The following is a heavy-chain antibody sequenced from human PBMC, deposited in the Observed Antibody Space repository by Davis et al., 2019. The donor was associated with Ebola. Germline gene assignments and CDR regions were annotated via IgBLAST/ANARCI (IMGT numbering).Heavy chain of an antibody. CDR1: GGSISSSSYY. Sequence: MPSETLSLTCTVSGGSISSSSYYWGWIRQPPGKGLEWIGSIYYSGSTYYNPSLKSRVTISVDTSKNQFSLKLSSVTAADTAVYYCARHGRSGGWYYFDYWGQGTLVTVSS. D-gene: IGHD6-19*01. CDR3: ARHGRSGGWYYFDY. J-gene: IGHJ4*02. V-gene: IGHV4-39*01. CDR2: IYYSGST.